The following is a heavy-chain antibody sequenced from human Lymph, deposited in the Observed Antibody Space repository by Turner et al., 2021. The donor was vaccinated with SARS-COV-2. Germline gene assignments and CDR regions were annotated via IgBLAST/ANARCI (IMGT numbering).Heavy chain of an antibody. D-gene: IGHD3-10*01. CDR1: GITVSSNY. Sequence: EVQLVESVGGLVQPGGSLRLSCAASGITVSSNYMSWVRQAPGKGLEWVSVVKAGGSTFYADSVKGRFTISRDKSKNTLYLQMNRLRAEDTAVYYCARDFREGAFDIWGQGTMVTISS. V-gene: IGHV3-66*01. CDR3: ARDFREGAFDI. J-gene: IGHJ3*02. CDR2: VKAGGST.